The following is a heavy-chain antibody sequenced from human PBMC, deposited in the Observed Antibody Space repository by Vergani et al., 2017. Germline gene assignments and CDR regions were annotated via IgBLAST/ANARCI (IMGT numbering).Heavy chain of an antibody. CDR2: IYHSGST. D-gene: IGHD3-3*01. J-gene: IGHJ6*03. CDR3: ARHGADRFLGAYYYYYYMDV. Sequence: QVQLQESGPGLVKPSETLSLTCTVSGYSISSGYYWGWIRQPPGKGLEWIGSIYHSGSTYYNPSLKSRVTISADKSISTSYLQWSSLKASDTAMYYCARHGADRFLGAYYYYYYMDVWGKGTTVTVSS. V-gene: IGHV4-38-2*02. CDR1: GYSISSGYY.